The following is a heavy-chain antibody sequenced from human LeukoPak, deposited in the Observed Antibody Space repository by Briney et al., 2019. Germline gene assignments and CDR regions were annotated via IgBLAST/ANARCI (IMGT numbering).Heavy chain of an antibody. V-gene: IGHV4-34*01. D-gene: IGHD3-22*01. Sequence: SETLSLTCVVYGGSFSGYYWSWIRPAPGKGLEWIGEIHHRGATNYKPSLRSRVTISGDTSKNHFSLTLTSVTAADTAVYYCARGILCYYYFDLCGGGTLVTVSS. CDR1: GGSFSGYY. CDR3: ARGILCYYYFDL. J-gene: IGHJ2*01. CDR2: IHHRGAT.